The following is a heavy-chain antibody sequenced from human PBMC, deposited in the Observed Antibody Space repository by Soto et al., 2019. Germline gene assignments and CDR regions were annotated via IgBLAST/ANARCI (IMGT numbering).Heavy chain of an antibody. D-gene: IGHD5-18*01. CDR1: GFTFRSYA. CDR2: ISYDENNR. CDR3: ARAMDTAMASKDNWFDP. V-gene: IGHV3-30-3*01. Sequence: GGSLKLSCAASGFTFRSYAMHWVRQAPGKGLEWVAVISYDENNRYYTDSVKGRFTISRDNSKNTLYLQVYSLRAEDTAVYYCARAMDTAMASKDNWFDPWGQGTLVTVSS. J-gene: IGHJ5*02.